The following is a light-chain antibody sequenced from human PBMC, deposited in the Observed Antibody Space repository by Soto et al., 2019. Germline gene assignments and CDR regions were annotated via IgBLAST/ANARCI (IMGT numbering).Light chain of an antibody. J-gene: IGKJ1*01. Sequence: EIVSTQSPATLSLSPGERAALSCRASQSVSSSYLAWYQQKPGQAPRLLIYGASNRATGIPDRFSGSGSGTDFTLTISRLEPEDFAVYYCQQYGSSGTFGQGTKVDIK. V-gene: IGKV3-20*01. CDR1: QSVSSSY. CDR3: QQYGSSGT. CDR2: GAS.